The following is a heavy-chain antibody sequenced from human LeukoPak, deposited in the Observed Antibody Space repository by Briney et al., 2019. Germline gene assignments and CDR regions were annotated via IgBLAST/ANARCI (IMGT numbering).Heavy chain of an antibody. CDR1: GYSFTNYW. J-gene: IGHJ6*03. D-gene: IGHD2-21*02. CDR2: IYPGDSDT. Sequence: GESLKISCKGSGYSFTNYWIGWVRQMPGKGLEWMGIIYPGDSDTRYSPSFQGQVTISADKSISTAYLQWSSLKASDTAMYYCARATCGGDCPNYYMDVWGKGTTVTVSS. CDR3: ARATCGGDCPNYYMDV. V-gene: IGHV5-51*01.